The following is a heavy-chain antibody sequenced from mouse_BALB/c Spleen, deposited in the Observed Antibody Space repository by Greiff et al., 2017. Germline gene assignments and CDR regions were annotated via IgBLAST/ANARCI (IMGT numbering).Heavy chain of an antibody. Sequence: DVHLVESGPGLVKPSQSLSLTCTVTGYSITSDYAWNWIRQFPGNKLEWMGYISYSGSTSYNPSLKSRISITRDTSKNQFFLQLNSVTTEDTATYYCARWLLRHAMDYWGQGTSVTVSS. CDR3: ARWLLRHAMDY. J-gene: IGHJ4*01. D-gene: IGHD2-3*01. V-gene: IGHV3-2*02. CDR2: ISYSGST. CDR1: GYSITSDYA.